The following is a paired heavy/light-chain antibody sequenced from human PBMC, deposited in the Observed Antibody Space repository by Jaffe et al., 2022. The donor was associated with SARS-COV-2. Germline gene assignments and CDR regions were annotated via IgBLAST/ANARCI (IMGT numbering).Light chain of an antibody. V-gene: IGLV3-21*04. J-gene: IGLJ1*01. CDR2: FNS. CDR3: QVWDKTSSDHCV. CDR1: NIGSRG. Sequence: SYVLTQPPSVSVAPGKTARITCERDNIGSRGVHWFQLKAGQAPKLLIYFNSVRPAGIPERFSGSKSGNTATLTITSVEAGDEADYFCQVWDKTSSDHCVFGGGTKVTV.
Heavy chain of an antibody. Sequence: QVHLVQSGAEVAKPGASVKVSCKVSGNIAADLSIHWVRQAPGEGLEWMGGFDPEEREIFYAQKFQGRVTMTEDTSTDTAYMELSSLRSEDTAVYYCATVVGVREHLFDFWGQGTLVTVSS. CDR2: FDPEEREI. J-gene: IGHJ4*02. V-gene: IGHV1-24*01. D-gene: IGHD3-16*01. CDR1: GNIAADLS. CDR3: ATVVGVREHLFDF.